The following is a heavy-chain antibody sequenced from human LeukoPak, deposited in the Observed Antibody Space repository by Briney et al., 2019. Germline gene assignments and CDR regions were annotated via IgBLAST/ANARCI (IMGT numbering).Heavy chain of an antibody. V-gene: IGHV3-33*01. CDR1: GFTFSSYG. CDR2: IWYDGSNK. J-gene: IGHJ4*02. D-gene: IGHD2-15*01. CDR3: ARGSVVVVAATYYFDY. Sequence: GGSLRLSCAASGFTFSSYGMHWVRQAPGKGLEWVAVIWYDGSNKYYADSVKGRFTISRDNSKNTLYLQMNSLRAEDTAVYYCARGSVVVVAATYYFDYWGQGTLVTVSS.